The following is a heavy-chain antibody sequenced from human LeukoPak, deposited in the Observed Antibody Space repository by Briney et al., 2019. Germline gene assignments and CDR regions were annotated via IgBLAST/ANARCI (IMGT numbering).Heavy chain of an antibody. CDR2: ISAYNGNT. CDR1: GYTFTSSG. V-gene: IGHV1-18*01. Sequence: ASVKVSCKASGYTFTSSGFTWVRQAPGQGLQWMGWISAYNGNTNYAQKLQGRVTMTTDTSTSTAYMELRSLRSDDTAVYYCARAVTMVRGVYKNNWFDPWGQGTLVTVSS. CDR3: ARAVTMVRGVYKNNWFDP. J-gene: IGHJ5*02. D-gene: IGHD3-10*01.